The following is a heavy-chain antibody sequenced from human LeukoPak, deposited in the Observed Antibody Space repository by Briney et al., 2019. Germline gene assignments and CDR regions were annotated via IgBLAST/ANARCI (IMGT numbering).Heavy chain of an antibody. CDR2: LDPESGEV. CDR1: GYTFTAYY. V-gene: IGHV1-69-2*01. Sequence: GASVKVSCKASGYTFTAYYIHWVKQAPGTGSEWMGRLDPESGEVIYAQNFQGRVTITADTSTDTSYMELSSLRSEDTAVYYCARDLHYYDSSGYLGYWGQGTLVTVSS. CDR3: ARDLHYYDSSGYLGY. D-gene: IGHD3-22*01. J-gene: IGHJ4*02.